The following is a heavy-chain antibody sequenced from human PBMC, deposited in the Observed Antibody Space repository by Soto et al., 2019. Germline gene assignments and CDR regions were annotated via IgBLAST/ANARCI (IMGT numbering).Heavy chain of an antibody. D-gene: IGHD3-10*01. J-gene: IGHJ3*02. V-gene: IGHV3-21*01. Sequence: GGSLRLSCVASGFTFSSYAMSWVRQAPGKGLEWVSSISSSSSYIYYADSVKGRFTISRDNAKNSLYLQMNSLRAEDTAVYYCXREYGSGSYYKGDAFDIWGQGTMVTVSS. CDR2: ISSSSSYI. CDR3: XREYGSGSYYKGDAFDI. CDR1: GFTFSSYA.